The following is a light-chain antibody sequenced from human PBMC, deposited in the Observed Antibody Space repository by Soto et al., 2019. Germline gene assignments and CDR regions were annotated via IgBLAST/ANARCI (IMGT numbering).Light chain of an antibody. CDR3: SSYTGTNVI. Sequence: QSALTQPASVSGSPGQSITISCTGTSSDVGSYNLVSWYQNHPGKAPKLMIYEGSKRPSGVSNRFSGSKSGNTASLTISGLQAADEADYYCSSYTGTNVIFGGGTKLTVL. J-gene: IGLJ2*01. CDR2: EGS. CDR1: SSDVGSYNL. V-gene: IGLV2-14*02.